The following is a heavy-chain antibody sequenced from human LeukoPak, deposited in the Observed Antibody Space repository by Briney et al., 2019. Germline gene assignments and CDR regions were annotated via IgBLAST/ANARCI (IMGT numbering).Heavy chain of an antibody. V-gene: IGHV1-69*13. CDR3: ARDGQGLTRSGYYDSSGYYSPAFDI. CDR1: GGTFSSYA. CDR2: IIPIFGTA. D-gene: IGHD3-22*01. J-gene: IGHJ3*02. Sequence: SVKVSCKASGGTFSSYAISWVRQAPGQGLEWMGGIIPIFGTANYAQKFQGRVTITADESTSTAYMELSSLRSEDTAVYYCARDGQGLTRSGYYDSSGYYSPAFDIWGQGTMVTVSS.